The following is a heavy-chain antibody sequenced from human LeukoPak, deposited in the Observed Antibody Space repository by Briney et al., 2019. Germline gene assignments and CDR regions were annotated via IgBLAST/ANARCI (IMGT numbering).Heavy chain of an antibody. CDR1: GGSFSGYY. J-gene: IGHJ4*02. CDR2: INHSGST. Sequence: PSETLSLTCAVYGGSFSGYYWSWIRQPPGKGLEWIGEINHSGSTNYNPSLKNRVTISVDTSKNQFSLKLSSVTAEDTAVYYCARGSETYWDWPFYWGQGTLVTVSS. CDR3: ARGSETYWDWPFY. V-gene: IGHV4-34*01. D-gene: IGHD1-26*01.